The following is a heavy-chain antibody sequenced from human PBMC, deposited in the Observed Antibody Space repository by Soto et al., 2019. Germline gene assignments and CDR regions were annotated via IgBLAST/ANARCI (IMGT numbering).Heavy chain of an antibody. D-gene: IGHD2-8*01. V-gene: IGHV3-23*01. CDR1: GFTFSSYA. Sequence: GGSLRLSCTSSGFTFSSYAMSWIRQAPGKELEWVSTISGNSGKTNYAESVKGRFSISRDNSKNTVHLQLDSMRAEDTAVYFCAKLGFVLMELYYFHQWGHGTLVTVSS. CDR3: AKLGFVLMELYYFHQ. CDR2: ISGNSGKT. J-gene: IGHJ4*01.